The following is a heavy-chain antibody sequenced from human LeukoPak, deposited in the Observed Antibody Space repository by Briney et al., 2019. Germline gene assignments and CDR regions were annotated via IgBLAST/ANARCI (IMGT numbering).Heavy chain of an antibody. CDR1: GYTFTSYY. V-gene: IGHV1-46*01. D-gene: IGHD3-3*01. CDR2: INPSGGST. J-gene: IGHJ3*02. Sequence: GASVKVSCKASGYTFTSYYMHWVRQAPGQGLEWMGIINPSGGSTSYAQKFQGRVTMTRDTSTSTVYMELSSLRSEDTAVYYCARSTKGFLEWLFNAFDIWGQGTMVTVSS. CDR3: ARSTKGFLEWLFNAFDI.